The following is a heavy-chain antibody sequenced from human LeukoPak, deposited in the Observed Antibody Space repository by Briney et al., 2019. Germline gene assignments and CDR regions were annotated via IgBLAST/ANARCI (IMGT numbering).Heavy chain of an antibody. D-gene: IGHD3-10*01. V-gene: IGHV3-23*01. CDR1: GFTFSSYA. CDR2: ISGSGGST. J-gene: IGHJ5*02. Sequence: GRSLRLSCAASGFTFSSYAMSWVRQAPGKGLEWVSAISGSGGSTYYADSVKGRFTISRDNSKNTLYLQMNSLRAEDTAVYYCAKDLRRITMVRGVISWLGWFDPWGQGTLVTVSS. CDR3: AKDLRRITMVRGVISWLGWFDP.